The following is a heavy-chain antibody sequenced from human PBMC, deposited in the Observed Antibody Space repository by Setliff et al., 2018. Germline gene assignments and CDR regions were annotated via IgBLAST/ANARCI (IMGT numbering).Heavy chain of an antibody. D-gene: IGHD5-12*01. CDR2: IKSKTDGGTT. V-gene: IGHV3-15*01. CDR1: GFTFSNAW. J-gene: IGHJ4*02. Sequence: TGGSLRLSCAASGFTFSNAWMSWVRQAPGKGLEWVGRIKSKTDGGTTDYAAPVKGRFTISRDDSQRRLYVQMNSLKIEDTGVYYCATEIYAGYDRIIGHWSQGTPVTVSS. CDR3: ATEIYAGYDRIIGH.